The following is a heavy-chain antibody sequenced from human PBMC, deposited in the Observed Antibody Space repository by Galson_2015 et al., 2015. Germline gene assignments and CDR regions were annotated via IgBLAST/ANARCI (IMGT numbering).Heavy chain of an antibody. Sequence: GAEVKKPGESLKISCKASGYSFPNYWIAWVRQMPGKGLECMGRIYPGDSDTRYSPSFQGQVTISADKSIRTAYLQWSSLEASDPAIYYCSRQAGDGDYGDFWGQGTLVTVSS. D-gene: IGHD4-17*01. CDR1: GYSFPNYW. CDR2: IYPGDSDT. V-gene: IGHV5-51*01. J-gene: IGHJ4*02. CDR3: SRQAGDGDYGDF.